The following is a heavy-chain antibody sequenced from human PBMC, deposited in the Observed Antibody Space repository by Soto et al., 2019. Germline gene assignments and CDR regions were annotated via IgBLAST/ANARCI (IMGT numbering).Heavy chain of an antibody. CDR3: ARDYAAAAEYYYYYYGMDV. J-gene: IGHJ6*02. CDR2: INPNSGGT. D-gene: IGHD6-13*01. CDR1: GYTFTGYY. V-gene: IGHV1-2*02. Sequence: ASVKVSCKASGYTFTGYYMHWVRQAPGQGLEWMGWINPNSGGTNYAQKFQGRVTMTRDTSISTAYMELSRLRSDDTAVYYCARDYAAAAEYYYYYYGMDVWGQGTTVTVYS.